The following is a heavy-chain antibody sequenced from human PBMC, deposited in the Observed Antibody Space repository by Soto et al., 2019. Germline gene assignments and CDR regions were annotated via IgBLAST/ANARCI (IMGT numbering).Heavy chain of an antibody. Sequence: ASVKVSCKASGYTFTSYGISWVRQAPGQGLEWMGWISAYNGNTNYAQKLQGRVTMTTDTSTSTAYMELRSLRSDDTAVYYCARDLIVVVPAANYYYDMDVWGQGTTVTVSS. CDR2: ISAYNGNT. J-gene: IGHJ6*02. V-gene: IGHV1-18*01. CDR1: GYTFTSYG. D-gene: IGHD2-2*01. CDR3: ARDLIVVVPAANYYYDMDV.